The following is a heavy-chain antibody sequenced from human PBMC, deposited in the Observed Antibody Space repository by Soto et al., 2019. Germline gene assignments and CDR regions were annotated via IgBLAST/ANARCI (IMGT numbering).Heavy chain of an antibody. D-gene: IGHD1-26*01. J-gene: IGHJ4*02. CDR2: IGGGGDDT. Sequence: PGGSLRLSCAASGFTFRVYAMSWVRQAPGKGLEWVSGIGGGGDDTYYADSVKGRFTISRDNSKNTVYLQMSSLRADDTAVYYCADGGRYPYYWGPGTLVTVSS. CDR3: ADGGRYPYY. V-gene: IGHV3-23*01. CDR1: GFTFRVYA.